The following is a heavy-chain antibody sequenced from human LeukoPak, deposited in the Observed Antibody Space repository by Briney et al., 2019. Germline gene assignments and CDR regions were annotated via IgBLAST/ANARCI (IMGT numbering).Heavy chain of an antibody. J-gene: IGHJ4*02. V-gene: IGHV1-2*04. CDR3: AREMDDYGGNGGNGFDY. Sequence: GASVKVSCKASGYTFTGYYMHWVRQAPGQGLEWMGWINPNSGGTNYAQKFQGWVTMTRDTSISTAYMELSRLRSEDTAVYYCAREMDDYGGNGGNGFDYWGQGTLVTVSS. CDR2: INPNSGGT. D-gene: IGHD4-23*01. CDR1: GYTFTGYY.